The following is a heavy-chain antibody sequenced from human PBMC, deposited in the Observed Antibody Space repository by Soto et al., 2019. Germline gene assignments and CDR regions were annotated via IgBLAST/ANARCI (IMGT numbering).Heavy chain of an antibody. Sequence: SETLSLTCTVSGGSISSSSYYWGWIRPPPGQGLEWIVSIYYSRTTYYNPSIKSLVTTSVDTSKNQFSLKLSSVTAADTAVYYCASLGAAGVIKNYCYYYGMDVWGQGTTVTVSS. CDR3: ASLGAAGVIKNYCYYYGMDV. V-gene: IGHV4-39*01. CDR1: GGSISSSSYY. D-gene: IGHD6-13*01. J-gene: IGHJ6*02. CDR2: IYYSRTT.